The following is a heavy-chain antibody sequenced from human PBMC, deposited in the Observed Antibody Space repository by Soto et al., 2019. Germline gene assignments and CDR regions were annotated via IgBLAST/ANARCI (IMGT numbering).Heavy chain of an antibody. CDR2: ISAYNGNT. V-gene: IGHV1-18*01. CDR1: GYTFTSYG. D-gene: IGHD1-26*01. CDR3: ARDPPRSIVGATMRGRYYYYGMDV. J-gene: IGHJ6*02. Sequence: GASVKVSCKASGYTFTSYGISWVRQAPGQGLEWMGWISAYNGNTNYAQKLQGRVTMTTDTSTSTAYMELRSPRSDDTAVYYCARDPPRSIVGATMRGRYYYYGMDVWGQGTTVTVSS.